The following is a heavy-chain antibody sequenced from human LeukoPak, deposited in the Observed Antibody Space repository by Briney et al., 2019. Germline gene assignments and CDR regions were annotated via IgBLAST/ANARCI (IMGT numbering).Heavy chain of an antibody. CDR2: ISSNGGST. J-gene: IGHJ6*03. Sequence: GGSLRLSCAASGFTFSSYAMHWVRQAPGKGLEYVSAISSNGGSTYYANSVKGRFTISRDNSKNTLYLQMGSLRAEDMAVYYCARRFGELSNPYYYYYYMDVWGKGTTVTVSS. D-gene: IGHD3-10*01. CDR3: ARRFGELSNPYYYYYYMDV. V-gene: IGHV3-64*01. CDR1: GFTFSSYA.